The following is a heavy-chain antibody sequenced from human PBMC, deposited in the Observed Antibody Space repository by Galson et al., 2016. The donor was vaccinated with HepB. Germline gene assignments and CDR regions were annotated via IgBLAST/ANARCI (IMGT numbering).Heavy chain of an antibody. Sequence: ETLSLTCSVSGDSVSSGRYHCGWIRQPPGKGLEWIGQVHHSVSTNFNPSLKSRVTILLDTSKNQFSLKMSSVTAADTAVYYCARGGEVERRGNFRYWGQGTLVTVSS. V-gene: IGHV4-61*01. CDR2: VHHSVST. D-gene: IGHD1-1*01. CDR1: GDSVSSGRYH. J-gene: IGHJ4*02. CDR3: ARGGEVERRGNFRY.